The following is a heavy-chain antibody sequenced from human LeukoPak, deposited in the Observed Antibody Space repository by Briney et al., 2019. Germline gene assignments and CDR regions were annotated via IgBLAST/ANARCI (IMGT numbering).Heavy chain of an antibody. J-gene: IGHJ4*02. D-gene: IGHD1-20*01. CDR1: GFTFSNYW. Sequence: GGSLRLSCAASGFTFSNYWMSWVRQAPGIGLEWVAKIKEDGSEEDYVDSVKGRFTISRDSSNNMVYLQMNSLRAEDTAVYYCFFPGITGKVYWGQGTLVTVSS. CDR3: FFPGITGKVY. V-gene: IGHV3-7*02. CDR2: IKEDGSEE.